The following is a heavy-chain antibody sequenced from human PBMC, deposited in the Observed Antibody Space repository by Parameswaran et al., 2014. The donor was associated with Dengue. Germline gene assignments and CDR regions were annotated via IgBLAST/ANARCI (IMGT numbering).Heavy chain of an antibody. Sequence: WVRQAPGQGLEWMGIINPSGGSTSYAQKFQGRVTMTRDTSTSTVYMELSSLRSEDTAVYYCARELRGYSYGYFYYYYGMDVWGQGTTVT. J-gene: IGHJ6*02. D-gene: IGHD5-18*01. V-gene: IGHV1-46*01. CDR2: INPSGGST. CDR3: ARELRGYSYGYFYYYYGMDV.